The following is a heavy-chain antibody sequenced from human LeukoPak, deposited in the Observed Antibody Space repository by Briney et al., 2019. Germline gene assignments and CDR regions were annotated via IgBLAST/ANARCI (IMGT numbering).Heavy chain of an antibody. D-gene: IGHD1-26*01. CDR2: ISAYNGNT. J-gene: IGHJ4*02. CDR1: GGTFSSYA. V-gene: IGHV1-18*01. CDR3: ARGELEWELLRGPQDY. Sequence: ASVKVSCKASGGTFSSYAISWVRQAPGQGLEWMGWISAYNGNTNYAQKLQGRVTMTTDTSTSTAYMELRSLRSDDTAVYYCARGELEWELLRGPQDYWGQGTLVTVSS.